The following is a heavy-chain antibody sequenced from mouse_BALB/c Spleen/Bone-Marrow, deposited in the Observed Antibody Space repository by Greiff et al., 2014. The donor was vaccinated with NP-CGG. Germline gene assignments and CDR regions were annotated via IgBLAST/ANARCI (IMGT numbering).Heavy chain of an antibody. V-gene: IGHV1-7*01. D-gene: IGHD2-2*01. CDR3: ARSGGYDGFSY. J-gene: IGHJ2*01. CDR1: GYTFTSYW. CDR2: ITPSTGYI. Sequence: QVQLQQSGAELAKPGASVKMSCKASGYTFTSYWMHWVKQRPGQGLEWIGYITPSTGYIEYNQKFKDKATLTADKSSSTAFMQLSSLTSDVSAVDYRARSGGYDGFSYWGQGTTLTVSS.